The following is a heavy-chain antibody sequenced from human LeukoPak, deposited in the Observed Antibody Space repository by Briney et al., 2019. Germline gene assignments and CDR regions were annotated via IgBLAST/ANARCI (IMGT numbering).Heavy chain of an antibody. Sequence: ETLSLTCAVYGGSFSGYYWSWIRQPPGKGLEWIGEINHSGSTNYNPSLKSRVTISVDTSKNQFSLKLSSVTAADTAVYYCARDPKYCSSTSCYGGFDYWGQGTLVTVSS. CDR3: ARDPKYCSSTSCYGGFDY. CDR1: GGSFSGYY. V-gene: IGHV4-34*01. CDR2: INHSGST. J-gene: IGHJ4*02. D-gene: IGHD2-2*01.